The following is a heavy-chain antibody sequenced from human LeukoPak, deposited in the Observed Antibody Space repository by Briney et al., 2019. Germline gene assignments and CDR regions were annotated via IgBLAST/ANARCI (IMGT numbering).Heavy chain of an antibody. CDR2: IYYSGST. CDR3: ARVSSGWQSVDY. J-gene: IGHJ4*02. CDR1: GGSISSSSYY. Sequence: PETLSLTCTVSGGSISSSSYYWGWIRQPPGKGLEWIGYIYYSGSTNYNPSLKSRVTISVDTSKNQFSLKLSSVTAADTAVYYCARVSSGWQSVDYWGQGTLVTVSS. V-gene: IGHV4-61*05. D-gene: IGHD6-19*01.